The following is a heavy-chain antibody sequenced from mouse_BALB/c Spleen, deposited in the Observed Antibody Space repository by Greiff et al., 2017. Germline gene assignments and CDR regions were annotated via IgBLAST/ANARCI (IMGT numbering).Heavy chain of an antibody. CDR1: GFSLTSYG. D-gene: IGHD1-2*01. CDR2: IWAGGST. CDR3: ARVNYGYDYAMDY. J-gene: IGHJ4*01. Sequence: QVQLKQSGPGLVAPSQSLSITCTVSGFSLTSYGVHWVRQPPGKGLEWLGVIWAGGSTNYNSALMSRLSISKDNSKSQVFLKMNSLQTDDTAMYYCARVNYGYDYAMDYWGQGTSVTISS. V-gene: IGHV2-9*02.